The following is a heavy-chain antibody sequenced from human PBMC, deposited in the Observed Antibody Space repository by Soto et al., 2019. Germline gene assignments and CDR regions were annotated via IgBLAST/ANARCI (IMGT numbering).Heavy chain of an antibody. CDR3: AREGGYFDSRGAGVCHYHAVDV. V-gene: IGHV4-59*12. D-gene: IGHD3-22*01. CDR1: GGSISSYY. CDR2: IYYSGST. J-gene: IGHJ6*02. Sequence: SETLSLTCTVSGGSISSYYWSWIRQPPGKGLEWIGYIYYSGSTNYNPSLKSRVTISVDTSKNQFSLKLSSVTAADTAVYYCAREGGYFDSRGAGVCHYHAVDVCGQGTTVTVS.